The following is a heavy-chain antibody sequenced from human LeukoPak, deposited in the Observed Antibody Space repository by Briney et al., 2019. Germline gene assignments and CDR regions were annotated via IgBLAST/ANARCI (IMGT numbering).Heavy chain of an antibody. CDR2: TYSGGST. CDR3: ATKRGYNYGLDY. V-gene: IGHV3-53*01. Sequence: GGSLRLSCAASGFTVSSNYMSWVRQAPGKGLEWVSVTYSGGSTYYADSVKRRFTISRDNSKNTLYLQMNSLRAEDTAVYYCATKRGYNYGLDYWGQGTLVTVSS. J-gene: IGHJ4*02. D-gene: IGHD5-18*01. CDR1: GFTVSSNY.